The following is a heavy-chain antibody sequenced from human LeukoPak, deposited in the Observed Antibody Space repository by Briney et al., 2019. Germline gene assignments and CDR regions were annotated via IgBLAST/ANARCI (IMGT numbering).Heavy chain of an antibody. J-gene: IGHJ4*02. CDR2: ISASGGTT. V-gene: IGHV3-23*01. D-gene: IGHD3-22*01. CDR1: GFTFSSYA. Sequence: GGSLRLSCAASGFTFSSYAMSWVRQAPGKGLEWVSGISASGGTTYYADSVKGRFTISRDNSKNTLYLQMNSLRAEDTAVYYCAKARYDSSGYYLDYWGQGTLVTVSS. CDR3: AKARYDSSGYYLDY.